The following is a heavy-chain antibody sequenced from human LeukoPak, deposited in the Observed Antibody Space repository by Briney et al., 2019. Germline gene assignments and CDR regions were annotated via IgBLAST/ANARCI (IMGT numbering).Heavy chain of an antibody. CDR1: GFTFSSYS. J-gene: IGHJ5*01. V-gene: IGHV3-48*04. CDR2: ISSSSSTI. D-gene: IGHD2-2*01. CDR3: ARPRLVEWPVVPTNWFDS. Sequence: GGSLRLSCAASGFTFSSYSMNWVRQAPGKGLEWVSYISSSSSTIYYADSVKGRFTISRDNAKNSLYLQMNSLRAEDTAVYYCARPRLVEWPVVPTNWFDSWGQGTLVTVSS.